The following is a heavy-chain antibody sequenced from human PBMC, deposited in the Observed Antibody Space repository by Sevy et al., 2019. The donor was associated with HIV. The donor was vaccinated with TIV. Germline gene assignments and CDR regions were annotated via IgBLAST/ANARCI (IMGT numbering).Heavy chain of an antibody. CDR3: ARESVNYYGSGSYYNVNYFDY. CDR1: GFTFSSYA. Sequence: GGSLRLSCAASGFTFSSYAMYWVRQAPGKGLEWVAVISYDGSNKYYADSVKGRFTISRDNSKNTLYLQMNSLRAEDTAVYYCARESVNYYGSGSYYNVNYFDYWGQGTLVTVSS. D-gene: IGHD3-10*01. CDR2: ISYDGSNK. J-gene: IGHJ4*02. V-gene: IGHV3-30-3*01.